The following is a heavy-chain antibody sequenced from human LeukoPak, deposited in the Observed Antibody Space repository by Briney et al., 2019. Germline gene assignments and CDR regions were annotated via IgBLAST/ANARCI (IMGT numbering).Heavy chain of an antibody. Sequence: GGSLRLSCAASGFTFSSYGMHWVRQAPGKGLEWVAFIRYDGSNKYYADSVKGRFTISRDNSKNTLYLQMNSLRAEDTAVYYCAKRSYYYDSSGYRGDAFDIWGQGTMVTVPS. CDR2: IRYDGSNK. CDR3: AKRSYYYDSSGYRGDAFDI. CDR1: GFTFSSYG. V-gene: IGHV3-30*02. D-gene: IGHD3-22*01. J-gene: IGHJ3*02.